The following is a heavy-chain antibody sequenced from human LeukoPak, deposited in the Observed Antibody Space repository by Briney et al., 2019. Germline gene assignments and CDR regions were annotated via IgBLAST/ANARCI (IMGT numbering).Heavy chain of an antibody. CDR3: AKNIAAADSSGYYYYYMDV. Sequence: PGGSLRLSCAASGFTFSSYGMHWVRQAPGKGLEWVAFIRYDGSNKYYADSVKGRFTISRDNSKNTLYLQMNSLRAEDTAVYYCAKNIAAADSSGYYYYYMDVWGKGTTVTVSS. CDR2: IRYDGSNK. D-gene: IGHD6-13*01. V-gene: IGHV3-30*02. J-gene: IGHJ6*03. CDR1: GFTFSSYG.